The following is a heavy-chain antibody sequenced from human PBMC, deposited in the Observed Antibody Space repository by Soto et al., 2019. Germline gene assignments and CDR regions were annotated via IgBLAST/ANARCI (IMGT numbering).Heavy chain of an antibody. V-gene: IGHV4-59*01. CDR3: ARGAPYSDTSAYFWYFDL. CDR1: GGSISSYY. Sequence: PSETLSLTCTVSGGSISSYYWSWIRQPPGKGLEWIAYIYYSGSSNYNPSLESRVTVSVDTSKNQFSLQLNSVTAADTAVYYCARGAPYSDTSAYFWYFDLWGRGTQVTV. CDR2: IYYSGSS. J-gene: IGHJ2*01. D-gene: IGHD3-22*01.